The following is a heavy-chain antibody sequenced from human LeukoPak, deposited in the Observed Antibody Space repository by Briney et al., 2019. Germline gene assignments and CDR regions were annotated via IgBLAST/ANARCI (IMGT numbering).Heavy chain of an antibody. D-gene: IGHD3-10*01. Sequence: SETLSLTCSGSAGSISSYYWSWIRQPPGKGLEWIGYIYYTGSSNYNPSLKSRVTISLDMSKNQFSLKLSSVTAADTAVYSCVGVSGSYSSGDYWGQGTPVTVSS. CDR1: AGSISSYY. J-gene: IGHJ4*02. CDR3: VGVSGSYSSGDY. V-gene: IGHV4-59*01. CDR2: IYYTGSS.